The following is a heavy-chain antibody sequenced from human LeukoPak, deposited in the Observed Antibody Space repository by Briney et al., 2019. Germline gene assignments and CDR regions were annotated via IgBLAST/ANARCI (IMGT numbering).Heavy chain of an antibody. V-gene: IGHV1-2*06. CDR3: ARDLRLGISFFDY. CDR1: GYTFTGYY. Sequence: ASVKVSCKASGYTFTGYYMHWVRQAPGQGLEWMGRINPNSGGTNYAQKFQGRVTMTRDTSISTAYMELSRLRSDDTAVYYCARDLRLGISFFDYWGQGTLVTASS. D-gene: IGHD7-27*01. CDR2: INPNSGGT. J-gene: IGHJ4*02.